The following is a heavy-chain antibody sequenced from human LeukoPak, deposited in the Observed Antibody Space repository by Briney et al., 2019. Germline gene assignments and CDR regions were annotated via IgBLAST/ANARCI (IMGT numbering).Heavy chain of an antibody. CDR3: ARVLTGTTYGPFDI. Sequence: PSETLSLTCTVSGGSISSYYWSWIRQPPGKGLEWIGYIYYSGSTNYNPSLKSRVTISVDTSKNQFSLKLSSVTAADTAVYYCARVLTGTTYGPFDIWGQGTMVTVSS. V-gene: IGHV4-59*01. D-gene: IGHD1-20*01. J-gene: IGHJ3*02. CDR1: GGSISSYY. CDR2: IYYSGST.